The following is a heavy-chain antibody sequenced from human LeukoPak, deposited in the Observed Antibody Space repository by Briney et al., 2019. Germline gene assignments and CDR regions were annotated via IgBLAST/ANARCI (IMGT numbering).Heavy chain of an antibody. CDR1: GFTFSSYT. CDR2: ISSSSSYI. V-gene: IGHV3-21*01. Sequence: GGSLRLSCAASGFTFSSYTMNWVRQAPGKGLEWAASISSSSSYIHYADSVKGRFTISRDNAKNSLYLLMNSLRAEDTALYYCARVRIAVASGAFDMWGQGTMVTVSS. D-gene: IGHD6-19*01. CDR3: ARVRIAVASGAFDM. J-gene: IGHJ3*02.